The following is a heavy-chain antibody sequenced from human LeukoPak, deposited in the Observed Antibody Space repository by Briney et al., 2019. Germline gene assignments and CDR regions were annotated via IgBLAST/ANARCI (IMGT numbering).Heavy chain of an antibody. Sequence: GGSLRLCCEASGFTFSTYAMTCVRQAPGKGPEWVSLISGTGGSTYYADSVKGRFAISRDNSKNTLYLQMNSLRAEDTAVYYCAKDYEPLVGVHRWGDWFDPWGQGTLVTVSS. V-gene: IGHV3-23*01. CDR3: AKDYEPLVGVHRWGDWFDP. D-gene: IGHD1-26*01. J-gene: IGHJ5*02. CDR2: ISGTGGST. CDR1: GFTFSTYA.